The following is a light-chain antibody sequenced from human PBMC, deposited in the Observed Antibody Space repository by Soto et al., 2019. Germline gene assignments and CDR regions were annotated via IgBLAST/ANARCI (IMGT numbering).Light chain of an antibody. J-gene: IGLJ1*01. V-gene: IGLV1-44*01. CDR1: GSNIGSNT. CDR2: STS. CDR3: AAWDDRLGVYV. Sequence: QSALTQPPSASGAPGQRVTISCSGSGSNIGSNTVTWYQQLPGTAPKLLIYSTSQRSSGVPGRFSGSKSGASASLSISGLQSEDEADYYCAAWDDRLGVYVFGTGTKLTVL.